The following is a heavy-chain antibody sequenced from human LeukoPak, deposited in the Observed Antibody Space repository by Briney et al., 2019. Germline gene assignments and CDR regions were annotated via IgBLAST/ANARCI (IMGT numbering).Heavy chain of an antibody. Sequence: PSQTLPLTCTASGASIRSGDYYWSWIRQPPGKGLEWIGYIYDSGSTYYNPSLKSRITISVDTSENRFSLKLSSVTATDTAVYYCARDCSGGSCYGAFDIWGQGTMVTVSS. D-gene: IGHD2-15*01. CDR2: IYDSGST. CDR3: ARDCSGGSCYGAFDI. J-gene: IGHJ3*02. V-gene: IGHV4-30-4*01. CDR1: GASIRSGDYY.